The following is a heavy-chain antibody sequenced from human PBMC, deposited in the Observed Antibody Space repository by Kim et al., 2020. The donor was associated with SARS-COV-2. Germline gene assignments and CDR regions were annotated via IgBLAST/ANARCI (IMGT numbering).Heavy chain of an antibody. Sequence: KVQGSVTVTKDKSASTVYMELSGLSSEDTAVYYCARVDGYDLYDFDYWGQGTLVTVSS. D-gene: IGHD5-12*01. CDR3: ARVDGYDLYDFDY. J-gene: IGHJ4*02. V-gene: IGHV1-46*01.